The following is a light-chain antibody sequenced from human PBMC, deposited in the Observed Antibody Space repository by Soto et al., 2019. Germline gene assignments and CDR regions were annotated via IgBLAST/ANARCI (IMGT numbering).Light chain of an antibody. Sequence: DIRMTQSLSTLSASVGDRVTSACRASQSISSWLAWYQQKPGKAPKILIYKASSLESGVPSRFSGSGSGTEFTLTISSLQPDDFATYYCQQYNSFPTFGQGTKVEIK. CDR3: QQYNSFPT. CDR2: KAS. J-gene: IGKJ1*01. V-gene: IGKV1-5*03. CDR1: QSISSW.